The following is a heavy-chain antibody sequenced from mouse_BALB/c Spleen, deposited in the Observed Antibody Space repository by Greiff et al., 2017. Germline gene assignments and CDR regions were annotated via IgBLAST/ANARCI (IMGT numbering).Heavy chain of an antibody. Sequence: VQLKESGPGLVAPSQSLSITCTVSGFSLTSYGVHWVRQPPGKGLEWLGVIWAGGSTNYNSALMSRLSISKDNSKSQVFLKMNSLQTDDTAMYYCAREKIYYDYDRAMDYWGQGTSVTVSS. CDR3: AREKIYYDYDRAMDY. J-gene: IGHJ4*01. D-gene: IGHD2-4*01. CDR2: IWAGGST. CDR1: GFSLTSYG. V-gene: IGHV2-9*02.